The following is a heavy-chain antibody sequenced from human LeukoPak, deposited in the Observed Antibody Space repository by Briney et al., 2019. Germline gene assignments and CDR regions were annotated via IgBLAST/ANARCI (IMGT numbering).Heavy chain of an antibody. CDR1: GFTFSSYA. Sequence: SGGSLRLSCVASGFTFSSYAMSWVRQAPGKGLEWVSAISGSGVTTHYAGSVKGRFSISRDNSKNTLYLQMNSLRAEDTALYYCAKKVVVGATSPSSDFQDWGQGTLVTVSS. J-gene: IGHJ1*01. V-gene: IGHV3-23*01. CDR3: AKKVVVGATSPSSDFQD. D-gene: IGHD1-26*01. CDR2: ISGSGVTT.